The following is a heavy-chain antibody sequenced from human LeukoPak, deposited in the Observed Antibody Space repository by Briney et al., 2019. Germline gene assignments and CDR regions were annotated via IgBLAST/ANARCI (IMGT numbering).Heavy chain of an antibody. CDR3: ARHPFWSGSYYYYYGMDV. J-gene: IGHJ6*02. Sequence: SETLSLTCAVYGGSFSGYYWSWIRQPPGKGLEWIGEINHSGSANYNPSLKSRVTISVDTSKNQFSLKLSSVTAADTAVYYCARHPFWSGSYYYYYGMDVWGQGTTVTVSS. CDR2: INHSGSA. D-gene: IGHD3-3*01. V-gene: IGHV4-34*01. CDR1: GGSFSGYY.